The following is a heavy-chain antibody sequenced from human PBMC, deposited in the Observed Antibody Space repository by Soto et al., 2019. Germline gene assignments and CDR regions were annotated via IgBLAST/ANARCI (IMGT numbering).Heavy chain of an antibody. Sequence: SETLSLTCRVSGGSISGHYWSWIRLPAGRRLQWVGLIYSRGTTNDHPAPKSRVRMSVDTDRNSFSLRLDSVTAADTAVYYCARNFDIAATGTAFDSWGRGVLVTVSS. D-gene: IGHD6-13*01. CDR2: IYSRGTT. CDR3: ARNFDIAATGTAFDS. V-gene: IGHV4-4*07. J-gene: IGHJ4*02. CDR1: GGSISGHY.